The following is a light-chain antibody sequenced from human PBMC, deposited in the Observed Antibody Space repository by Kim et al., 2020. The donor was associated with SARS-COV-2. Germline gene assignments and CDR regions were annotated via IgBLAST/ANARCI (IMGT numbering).Light chain of an antibody. J-gene: IGLJ3*02. Sequence: GQAITISCPGTNSDVGGYNYVSWYQQHPGKAPKLMIYDVSNRPSGVSNRFSGSKSGNTASLTISGLQAEDEADYYCSSYTSSSTRVFGGGTQLTVL. V-gene: IGLV2-14*03. CDR3: SSYTSSSTRV. CDR2: DVS. CDR1: NSDVGGYNY.